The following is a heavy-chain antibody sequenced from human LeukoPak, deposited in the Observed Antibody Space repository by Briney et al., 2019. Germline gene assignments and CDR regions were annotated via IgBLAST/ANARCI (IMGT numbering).Heavy chain of an antibody. V-gene: IGHV4-61*10. CDR2: VYSSGST. CDR1: GGPISSGSYY. Sequence: PSETLSLTCTVSGGPISSGSYYWSWIRQPAGKGLEWIGRVYSSGSTDYNPSLKSRLSISVDTSKIQFSLKLSSVTAADTAVYYCARGDSYDRNWFDPWGQGTLVTVSS. D-gene: IGHD3-22*01. J-gene: IGHJ5*02. CDR3: ARGDSYDRNWFDP.